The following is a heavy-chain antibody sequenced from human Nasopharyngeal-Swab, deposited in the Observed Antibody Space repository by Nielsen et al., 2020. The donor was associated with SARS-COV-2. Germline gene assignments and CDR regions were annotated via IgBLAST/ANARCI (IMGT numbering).Heavy chain of an antibody. Sequence: ASVKVSCKASGYTFTGQYIQWVRQAPGQGLEWVGWINPKSGGTHYAQNFQGRVILTRDTSITTAYMELSSLRSDDTAPYYCATVGSRWELLAWGQGTLVTVSS. V-gene: IGHV1-2*02. CDR3: ATVGSRWELLA. D-gene: IGHD1-26*01. J-gene: IGHJ5*02. CDR1: GYTFTGQY. CDR2: INPKSGGT.